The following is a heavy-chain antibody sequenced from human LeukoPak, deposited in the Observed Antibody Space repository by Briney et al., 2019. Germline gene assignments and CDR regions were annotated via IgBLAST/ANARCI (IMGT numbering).Heavy chain of an antibody. CDR3: ATLYYDFWSGYTFDY. D-gene: IGHD3-3*01. CDR1: GFTFSSYA. Sequence: SGGSLRLSCAASGFTFSSYAMHWVRQAPGKGLEWVAVISYDGSNKYYADSVKGRFTISRDNSKNTLYLQMNGLRAEDTAVYYCATLYYDFWSGYTFDYWGQGSLVTVSS. V-gene: IGHV3-30*04. CDR2: ISYDGSNK. J-gene: IGHJ4*02.